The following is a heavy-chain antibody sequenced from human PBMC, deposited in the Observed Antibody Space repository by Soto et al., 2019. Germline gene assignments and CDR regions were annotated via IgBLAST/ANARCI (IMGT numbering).Heavy chain of an antibody. V-gene: IGHV4-39*07. CDR3: ARVPDY. J-gene: IGHJ4*02. CDR1: GDSNSSYY. Sequence: SETLSLTCTVSGDSNSSYYWGWIRQPPGKGLESIASIYYDGNTYYNPSLKSRVTISLDTSKNQFSLRLNSVTAADTAVYYCARVPDYWGQGTLVTVSS. CDR2: IYYDGNT.